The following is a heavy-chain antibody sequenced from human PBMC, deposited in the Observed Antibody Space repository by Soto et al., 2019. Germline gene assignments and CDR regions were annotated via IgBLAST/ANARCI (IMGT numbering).Heavy chain of an antibody. J-gene: IGHJ6*03. Sequence: GGSLRLSCAASGFTFSSYAMSWVRQAPGKGLEWVSAISGSGGSTYYADSVKGRFTISRDNSKNTLYLQMNSLRAEDTAVYYCAKDLNFWSGRNPDYYYYYYMDVWGKGTTVTVSS. V-gene: IGHV3-23*01. D-gene: IGHD3-3*01. CDR3: AKDLNFWSGRNPDYYYYYYMDV. CDR1: GFTFSSYA. CDR2: ISGSGGST.